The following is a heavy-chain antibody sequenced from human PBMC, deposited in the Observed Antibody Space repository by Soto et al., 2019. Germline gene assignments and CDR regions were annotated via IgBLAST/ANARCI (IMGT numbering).Heavy chain of an antibody. CDR2: IYWDDDK. CDR3: AHGNAMVTGEVEWFDP. D-gene: IGHD5-18*01. V-gene: IGHV2-5*02. CDR1: GFSLSTSGVG. Sequence: QITLKESGPPLVKPTQTLTLTCTFSGFSLSTSGVGVGWIRQPPGKALEWLALIYWDDDKRYSPSLKSRLTNTKATSKNQVVRTTTNMDPVDTATYYCAHGNAMVTGEVEWFDPWGQGTLVTVSS. J-gene: IGHJ5*02.